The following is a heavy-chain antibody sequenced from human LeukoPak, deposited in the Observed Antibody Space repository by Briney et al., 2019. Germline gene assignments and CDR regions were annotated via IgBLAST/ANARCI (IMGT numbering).Heavy chain of an antibody. CDR3: ARADYGDYGLLSYFDY. Sequence: GGSLRLSCAASGFTFSSCAMSCVRQAPGKGLEWVSSISSSSSYIYYADSVKGRFTISRDNAKNSLYLQMNSLRAEDTAVYYCARADYGDYGLLSYFDYWGQGTPVTVSS. J-gene: IGHJ4*02. CDR2: ISSSSSYI. CDR1: GFTFSSCA. D-gene: IGHD4-17*01. V-gene: IGHV3-21*01.